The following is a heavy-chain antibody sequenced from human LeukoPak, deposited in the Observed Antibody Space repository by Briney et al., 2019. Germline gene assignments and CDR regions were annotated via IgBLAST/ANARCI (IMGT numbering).Heavy chain of an antibody. CDR1: GFTFSDYY. V-gene: IGHV3-11*04. Sequence: GGSLRLSCAASGFTFSDYYMSWIRQAPGKGLEWVSYISSSGSTIYYADSVKGRFTISRDNAKNSLYLQMNSLRAEDTAVYYCARRWSNQLLRSNFDYWGQGTLVTVSS. CDR3: ARRWSNQLLRSNFDY. J-gene: IGHJ4*02. D-gene: IGHD2-2*01. CDR2: ISSSGSTI.